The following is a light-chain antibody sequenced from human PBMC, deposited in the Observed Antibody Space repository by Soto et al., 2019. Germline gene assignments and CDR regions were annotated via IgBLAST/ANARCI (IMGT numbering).Light chain of an antibody. J-gene: IGLJ1*01. V-gene: IGLV2-8*01. CDR3: SSYAGSNNYV. CDR1: SGDVGGYNY. CDR2: EVS. Sequence: QSALTQPPSASGSPGQSVTISCTATSGDVGGYNYVSWYQQHPGKAPKLMIYEVSKRPSGVPDRFSGSKSGNTASLTVFGLQAEDEADYYCSSYAGSNNYVFGTGTKLTVL.